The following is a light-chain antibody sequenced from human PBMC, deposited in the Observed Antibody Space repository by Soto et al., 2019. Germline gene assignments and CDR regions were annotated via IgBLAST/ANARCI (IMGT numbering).Light chain of an antibody. CDR2: AAS. CDR3: QQKDFYPFT. J-gene: IGKJ3*01. V-gene: IGKV1-6*01. CDR1: QGIRND. Sequence: AIQMTQSPSSLSASVGDRVTITCRASQGIRNDLDWFQQKPGKAPKLLIYAASNLQSGVPARFSGSGSGTDFTLTISSLQPEDFATSYCQQKDFYPFTFGPRTKVDTK.